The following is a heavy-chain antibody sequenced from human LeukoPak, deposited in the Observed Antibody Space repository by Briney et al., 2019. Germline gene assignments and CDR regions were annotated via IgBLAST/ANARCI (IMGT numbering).Heavy chain of an antibody. CDR2: ISYSGT. Sequence: PSETLSLTCTVSGGSISIIDYYWGWLRQPPGKGLEWIGSISYSGTYYNPSLKRRLTISVATPKNQFSLKLTSLTAADTAVYSCARRTSNPVGAIDCWGQGTLVTVSS. J-gene: IGHJ4*02. CDR1: GGSISIIDYY. V-gene: IGHV4-39*01. D-gene: IGHD1-26*01. CDR3: ARRTSNPVGAIDC.